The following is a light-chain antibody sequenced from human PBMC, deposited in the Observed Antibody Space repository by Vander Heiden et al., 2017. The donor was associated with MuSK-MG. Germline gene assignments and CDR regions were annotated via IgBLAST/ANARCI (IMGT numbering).Light chain of an antibody. V-gene: IGKV1-39*01. J-gene: IGKJ2*01. Sequence: DIQMTQSTSSLSASVGDRVTITCRASQSISSYLNWYQQKPGKAPKLLIYAAASLQSGVPSRFSGSGSGTDFTLTISSLQPEDFATYYCQQNDSTPLYTFGQGTKLEIK. CDR1: QSISSY. CDR2: AAA. CDR3: QQNDSTPLYT.